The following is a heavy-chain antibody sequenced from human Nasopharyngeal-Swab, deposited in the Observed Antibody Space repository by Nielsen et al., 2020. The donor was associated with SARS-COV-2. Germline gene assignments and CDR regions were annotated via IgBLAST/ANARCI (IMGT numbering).Heavy chain of an antibody. CDR2: ISSSRTPI. Sequence: GGSLTLSCAASAFTFGTYSMNWVRQAPGQGLEWVSSISSSRTPIYYADSVKGRFTISRDNAKNSLYLQMNSLRAEDTAVYFCARDRDSGYDRQFDYWGQGTLVTVSS. CDR1: AFTFGTYS. J-gene: IGHJ4*02. D-gene: IGHD5-12*01. CDR3: ARDRDSGYDRQFDY. V-gene: IGHV3-21*01.